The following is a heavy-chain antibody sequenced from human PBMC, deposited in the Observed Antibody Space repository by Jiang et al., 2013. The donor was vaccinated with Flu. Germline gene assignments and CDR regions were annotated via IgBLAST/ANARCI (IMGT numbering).Heavy chain of an antibody. D-gene: IGHD6-19*01. CDR1: GYSISSDFH. CDR2: VYYSGRT. Sequence: GLVKPSETLSLTCVVSGYSISSDFHWGWIRQPPGKGLEWLGSVYYSGRTYYNPSLKTRVTISVDTSKNQVSLKLSSVTAADTAVYYCAGQIAVAGILRSGDWFDPWGQGTLVTVSS. V-gene: IGHV4-38-2*01. J-gene: IGHJ5*02. CDR3: AGQIAVAGILRSGDWFDP.